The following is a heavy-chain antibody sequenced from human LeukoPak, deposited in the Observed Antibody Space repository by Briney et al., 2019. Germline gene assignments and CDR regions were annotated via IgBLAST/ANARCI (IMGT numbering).Heavy chain of an antibody. V-gene: IGHV4-59*01. D-gene: IGHD1-26*01. J-gene: IGHJ4*02. CDR2: IYYSGST. Sequence: SETLSLTCTVSGGSISTYYWSWIRQPPGKGLEWIGYIYYSGSTNYNPSLKSRVTISVDTSKNQFSLKLTSVTAADTAVYYCARGNSGSYSQFDYWGQGTLVTVSS. CDR1: GGSISTYY. CDR3: ARGNSGSYSQFDY.